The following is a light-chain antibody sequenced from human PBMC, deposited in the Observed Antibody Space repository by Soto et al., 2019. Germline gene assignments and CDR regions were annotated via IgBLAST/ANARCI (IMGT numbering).Light chain of an antibody. CDR3: QQTSSFPLT. V-gene: IGKV1-12*01. J-gene: IGKJ4*01. Sequence: DIQMTQSPSSVSASVGDSLTITCRASQGITSSVAWYQHKPGRAPKLLIYAASRLQSGVPSRFSGSGSGTDFTLTISSLQPEDFGTYYCQQTSSFPLTLGGGTKVEIK. CDR2: AAS. CDR1: QGITSS.